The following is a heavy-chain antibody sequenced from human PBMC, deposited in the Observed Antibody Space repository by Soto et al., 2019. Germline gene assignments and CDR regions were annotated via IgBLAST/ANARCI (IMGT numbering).Heavy chain of an antibody. D-gene: IGHD2-15*01. CDR2: TSGTGGST. V-gene: IGHV3-23*01. CDR1: GFTFTSFA. Sequence: PGGSLRLSCAASGFTFTSFAMNWVRQAPGKGLEWVSGTSGTGGSTDSADSVKGRFTISRDNSKNTLFLQMNSLRAEDTAVYYCARYVYYMDVWGKGTTVSVSS. CDR3: ARYVYYMDV. J-gene: IGHJ6*03.